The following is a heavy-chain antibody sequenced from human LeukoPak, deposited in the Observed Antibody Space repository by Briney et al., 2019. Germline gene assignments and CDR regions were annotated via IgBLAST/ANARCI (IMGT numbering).Heavy chain of an antibody. CDR1: ENRLTQLP. J-gene: IGHJ4*02. Sequence: ASVRVSCKLSENRLTQLPMHWVRRAPGEGLEWVGGFRPENDVPIYAQKFQGRVAMTTDTSTDTAYMELRSLKSDDTAVYFCATLLDSFWSGHSVPPEDYWGQGNLVTVSS. CDR3: ATLLDSFWSGHSVPPEDY. CDR2: FRPENDVP. V-gene: IGHV1-24*01. D-gene: IGHD3/OR15-3a*01.